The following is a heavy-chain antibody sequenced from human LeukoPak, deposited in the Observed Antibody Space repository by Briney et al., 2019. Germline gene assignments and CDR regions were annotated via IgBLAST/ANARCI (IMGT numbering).Heavy chain of an antibody. Sequence: GGSLRLSCAASGFTFSSYGMHWVRQAPGKGLEWVAVISYDGSNKYYADSVKGRFTISRDNSKNTLYLQMNSLRAEDTAVYYCAKDRGHSSSVMDVWGQGTTVTVSS. CDR1: GFTFSSYG. V-gene: IGHV3-30*18. CDR2: ISYDGSNK. CDR3: AKDRGHSSSVMDV. D-gene: IGHD6-13*01. J-gene: IGHJ6*02.